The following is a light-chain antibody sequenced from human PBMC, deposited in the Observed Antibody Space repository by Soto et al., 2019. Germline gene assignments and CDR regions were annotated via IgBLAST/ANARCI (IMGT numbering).Light chain of an antibody. V-gene: IGKV3-11*01. CDR3: QQRSNWPPIT. CDR2: DAS. CDR1: QSVSSY. J-gene: IGKJ5*01. Sequence: EIVLTQSPATLSFSPGERATLSCRASQSVSSYLAWYQQKPGQAPRLLIYDASNRATCIPARFSGSVSGTDFSLTISSLEPEDFAVYYCQQRSNWPPITFGPGTRLEIK.